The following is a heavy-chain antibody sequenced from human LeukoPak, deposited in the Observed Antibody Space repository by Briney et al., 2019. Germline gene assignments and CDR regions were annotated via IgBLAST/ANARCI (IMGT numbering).Heavy chain of an antibody. V-gene: IGHV3-23*01. J-gene: IGHJ4*02. CDR3: AREGWPYSSSWYFDY. Sequence: GGSLRLSCAASGFTFSSYAMSWVRQAPGKGLEWVSAISGSGGSTYYADSVKGRFTISRDNSKNTLYLQMNSLRAEDTAVYYCAREGWPYSSSWYFDYWGQGTLVTVSS. CDR1: GFTFSSYA. D-gene: IGHD6-13*01. CDR2: ISGSGGST.